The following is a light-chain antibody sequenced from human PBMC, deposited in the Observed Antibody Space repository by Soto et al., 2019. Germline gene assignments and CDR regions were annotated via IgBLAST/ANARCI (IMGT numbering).Light chain of an antibody. CDR2: DVS. Sequence: QSVLTQPRSVSGSPGQSVTISCTGTSSDVGGYNYVSWYQQHPGKAPKLMIYDVSKRPSGVPDRFSGSKSGNTASLTISGLQAEDEADYYCCSYAGSYPLYVFGSATKVT. J-gene: IGLJ1*01. CDR3: CSYAGSYPLYV. CDR1: SSDVGGYNY. V-gene: IGLV2-11*01.